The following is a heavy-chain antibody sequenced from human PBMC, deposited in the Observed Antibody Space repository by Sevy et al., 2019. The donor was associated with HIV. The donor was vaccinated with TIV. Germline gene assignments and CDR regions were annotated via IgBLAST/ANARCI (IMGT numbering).Heavy chain of an antibody. D-gene: IGHD1-26*01. CDR2: IRYDGSNK. CDR1: GFTFSSYG. V-gene: IGHV3-30*02. J-gene: IGHJ3*02. Sequence: GGSLRLSCAASGFTFSSYGMHWVRQAPGKGLEWVAFIRYDGSNKYYADSVKGRFTISRDNSKNTLYLQMNSLRAEDTAVYYCAKDTKYSGSYPDAFDIWGQRTMVTVSS. CDR3: AKDTKYSGSYPDAFDI.